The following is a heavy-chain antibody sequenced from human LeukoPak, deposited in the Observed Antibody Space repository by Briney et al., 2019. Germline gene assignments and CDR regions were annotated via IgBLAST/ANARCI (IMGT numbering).Heavy chain of an antibody. CDR1: GYTFTSYA. V-gene: IGHV1-3*01. CDR2: INAGNGNT. CDR3: ARVGIVVVPAAMLDY. J-gene: IGHJ4*02. D-gene: IGHD2-2*01. Sequence: SVKVSCKASGYTFTSYAMHWVRQAPGQRLEWMGWINAGNGNTKYSQKFQGRVTITRDTSASTAYMELSSLRSEDTAVYYCARVGIVVVPAAMLDYWGQGTLVTVSS.